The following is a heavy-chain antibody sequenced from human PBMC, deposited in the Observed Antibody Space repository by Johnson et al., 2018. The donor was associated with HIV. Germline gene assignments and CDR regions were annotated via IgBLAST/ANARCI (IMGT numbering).Heavy chain of an antibody. CDR1: GLNFSDYS. CDR3: ARDNLADNEYNPDAFDI. CDR2: ISFDGSTK. D-gene: IGHD1-1*01. Sequence: VQLVESGGGVVQPGRSMRLSCAASGLNFSDYSMHWVRQAPGKGLEWVAVISFDGSTKYYADSVKGRLTISRDNSNNTLYLQMNSLRVEDTAVYYCARDNLADNEYNPDAFDIWGQGTMVIVSS. J-gene: IGHJ3*02. V-gene: IGHV3-30*04.